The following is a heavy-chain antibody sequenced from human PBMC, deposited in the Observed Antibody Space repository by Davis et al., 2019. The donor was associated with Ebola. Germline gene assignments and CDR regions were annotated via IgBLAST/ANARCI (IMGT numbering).Heavy chain of an antibody. CDR3: ARMMFNSESSGYYPFDR. J-gene: IGHJ4*03. D-gene: IGHD3-22*01. V-gene: IGHV4-4*02. Sequence: MPSETLSLTCAVTGGSISSSPWWSWVRQAPGKGLEWIGETLHSGNTNYNPSLKSRVTISVDKSKNQFSLKLTSVTAADTAMYYCARMMFNSESSGYYPFDRWGQGTLVTVSS. CDR1: GGSISSSPW. CDR2: TLHSGNT.